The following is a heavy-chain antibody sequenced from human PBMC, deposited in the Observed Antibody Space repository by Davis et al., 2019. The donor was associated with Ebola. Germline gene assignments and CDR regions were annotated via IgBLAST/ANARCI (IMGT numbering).Heavy chain of an antibody. CDR1: GFTFSSYG. J-gene: IGHJ4*02. Sequence: GESLKISCAASGFTFSSYGTHWVRQAPGKGLEWVAVIWYDGSNKYYADSVKGRFTISRDNSKNTLYLQMNSLRAEDTAVYYCAREWYGSGSYYNPYFDYWGQGTLVTVSS. CDR3: AREWYGSGSYYNPYFDY. CDR2: IWYDGSNK. V-gene: IGHV3-33*01. D-gene: IGHD3-10*01.